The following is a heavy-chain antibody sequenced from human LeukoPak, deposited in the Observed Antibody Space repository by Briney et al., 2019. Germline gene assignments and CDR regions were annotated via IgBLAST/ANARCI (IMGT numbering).Heavy chain of an antibody. Sequence: GGSLRLSCTASGFTFSNYWMSWVRQAPGKGLEWVANINQDGSDKYYVNSVKGRFTISRDNTKNSLYLQMNSLRVEDTTVYYCARCGGPNTVDYWGQGTLVTVPS. CDR3: ARCGGPNTVDY. CDR1: GFTFSNYW. CDR2: INQDGSDK. J-gene: IGHJ4*02. V-gene: IGHV3-7*01. D-gene: IGHD2-8*01.